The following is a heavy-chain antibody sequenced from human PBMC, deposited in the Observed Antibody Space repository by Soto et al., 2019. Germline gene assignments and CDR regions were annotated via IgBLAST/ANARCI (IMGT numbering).Heavy chain of an antibody. CDR2: IIPVLDTA. V-gene: IGHV1-69*08. CDR3: ARGNDYSPTTGYYYYYYMDV. Sequence: QVQLVQSGAEVKKPGSSVKVSCETSGGTINTYTVTWVRQAPGQGLEWMGRIIPVLDTAYYAQKFQGRVTITADKSTNTSFLVVNSLSSEDTAAYYCARGNDYSPTTGYYYYYYMDVWGNGTTVIVSS. J-gene: IGHJ6*03. CDR1: GGTINTYT. D-gene: IGHD4-4*01.